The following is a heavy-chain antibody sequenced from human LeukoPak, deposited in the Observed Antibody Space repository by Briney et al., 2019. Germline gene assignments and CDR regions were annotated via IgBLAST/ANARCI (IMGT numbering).Heavy chain of an antibody. D-gene: IGHD3-22*01. CDR2: IWYDGSNK. CDR1: GFTFSSYG. J-gene: IGHJ3*02. CDR3: AKDITMIVVVNAFDI. Sequence: GGSLRLSCAASGFTFSSYGMHWVRQAPGKGLEWVAVIWYDGSNKYYADSVKGRFTISRDNSKNPLYLQMNSLRAEDTAVYYCAKDITMIVVVNAFDIWGQGTMVTVSS. V-gene: IGHV3-33*06.